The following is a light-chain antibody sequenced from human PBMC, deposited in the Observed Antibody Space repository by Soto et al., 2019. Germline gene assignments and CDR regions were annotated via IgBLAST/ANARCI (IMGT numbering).Light chain of an antibody. CDR1: QSVSTY. CDR2: DAS. J-gene: IGKJ4*01. V-gene: IGKV3-11*01. CDR3: QQRINWPLT. Sequence: ETVWKQSPAILSLSPGEGATLSCRASQSVSTYLAWYQQKPGQAPRLLIYDASNRATGIPARFIGSGSGTDFTLTIGGLEPEDSAVYYCQQRINWPLTFGGGTKVDIK.